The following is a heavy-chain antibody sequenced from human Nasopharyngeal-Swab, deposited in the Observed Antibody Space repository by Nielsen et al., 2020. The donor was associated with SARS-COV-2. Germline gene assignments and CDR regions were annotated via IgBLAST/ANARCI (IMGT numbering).Heavy chain of an antibody. CDR3: ARDEVRTGYWTGYGMDV. V-gene: IGHV1-46*01. CDR2: INPSGGST. D-gene: IGHD3/OR15-3a*01. CDR1: GYTFTSYY. J-gene: IGHJ6*02. Sequence: ASVKVSCKASGYTFTSYYMHWVRQAPGQGLEWMGIINPSGGSTSYAQKFQGRVTMTRDTSTSTVYMELSSLRSEDTAVYYCARDEVRTGYWTGYGMDVWGQGTTVTVSS.